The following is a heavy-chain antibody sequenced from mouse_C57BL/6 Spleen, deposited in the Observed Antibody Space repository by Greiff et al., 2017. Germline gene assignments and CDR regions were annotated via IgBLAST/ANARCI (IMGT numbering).Heavy chain of an antibody. CDR1: GYTFTSYW. CDR2: IDPSDSYT. CDR3: ARRGYFGFAY. J-gene: IGHJ3*01. V-gene: IGHV1-50*01. Sequence: QVQLQQPGAELVKPGASVKLSCKASGYTFTSYWMQWVKQRPGQGLEWIGEIDPSDSYTNYNQKFKGKATLTVDTSSSTAYMQLSSLTSEDSAVYYCARRGYFGFAYWGQGTLVTVSA.